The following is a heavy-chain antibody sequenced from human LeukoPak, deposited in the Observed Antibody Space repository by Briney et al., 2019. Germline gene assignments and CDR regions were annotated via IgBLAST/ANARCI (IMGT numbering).Heavy chain of an antibody. CDR3: AKDKHLRFVVTMGASDS. CDR1: GFIFGGYA. CDR2: ISYDGGKT. D-gene: IGHD3-16*02. J-gene: IGHJ3*02. Sequence: GGSLRLSCAASGFIFGGYAMHWVRQAPGKGLQWLAVISYDGGKTYYADSVKGRFTISVDNSKNTLYLQMNSLRAEDTAMYYCAKDKHLRFVVTMGASDSWGQGTMVSVSS. V-gene: IGHV3-30-3*02.